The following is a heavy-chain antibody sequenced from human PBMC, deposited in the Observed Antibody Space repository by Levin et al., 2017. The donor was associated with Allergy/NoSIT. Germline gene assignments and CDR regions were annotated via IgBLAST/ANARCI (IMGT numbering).Heavy chain of an antibody. D-gene: IGHD2-15*01. V-gene: IGHV1-46*01. J-gene: IGHJ4*02. CDR3: ARVKPYFSAASCSFWRGHGDY. CDR1: GYTFISYY. Sequence: ASVKVSCTASGYTFISYYILWVRQAPGQGLEWMGIINPSGGSPTYAQNFQGRLTMTRDTSTSTVYMELSSLRSEDTAVYYCARVKPYFSAASCSFWRGHGDYWGQGTLVTVSS. CDR2: INPSGGSP.